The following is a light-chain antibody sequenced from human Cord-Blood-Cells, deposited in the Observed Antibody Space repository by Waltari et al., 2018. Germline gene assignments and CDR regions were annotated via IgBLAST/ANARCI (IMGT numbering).Light chain of an antibody. CDR1: QGISNY. J-gene: IGKJ4*01. CDR2: AAS. Sequence: DIQMTQSPSSLPASVGDRVTITCRASQGISNYLPWYQQKPGKVPKLLIYAASTLQSGVPSRFSGSGSGTDFTLTISSLQPEDVATYYCQKYNSALTFGGGTKGEIK. V-gene: IGKV1-27*01. CDR3: QKYNSALT.